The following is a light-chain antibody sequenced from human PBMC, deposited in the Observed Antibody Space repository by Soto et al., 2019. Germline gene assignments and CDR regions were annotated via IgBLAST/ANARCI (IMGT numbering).Light chain of an antibody. J-gene: IGKJ3*01. CDR1: QSISSSY. Sequence: EIVLTQSPGTLSLSPGERATLSCRASQSISSSYLAWYQQKPGQAPRLLVYGASSRATGIPDRFSGSGSGTDFTLPISRLEPEDFEVYYCQQYGSSQFTFGPGTKVDIK. CDR3: QQYGSSQFT. CDR2: GAS. V-gene: IGKV3-20*01.